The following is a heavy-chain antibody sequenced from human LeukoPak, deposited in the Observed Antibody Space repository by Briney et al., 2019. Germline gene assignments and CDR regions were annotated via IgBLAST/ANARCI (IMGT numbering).Heavy chain of an antibody. D-gene: IGHD6-13*01. CDR2: IYYSGST. J-gene: IGHJ5*02. Sequence: SETLSLTCTVSGGSISSSSYYWGWIRQPPGKGLEWIGSIYYSGSTHYNPSLKSRVTILVDTSKNQFSLKLSSVTAADSAVYYCARVQARTAAGSPGGWFDPWGQGTLVTVSS. CDR3: ARVQARTAAGSPGGWFDP. V-gene: IGHV4-39*07. CDR1: GGSISSSSYY.